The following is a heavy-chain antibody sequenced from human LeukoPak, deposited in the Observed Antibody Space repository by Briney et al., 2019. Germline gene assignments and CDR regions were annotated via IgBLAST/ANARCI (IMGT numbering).Heavy chain of an antibody. J-gene: IGHJ5*02. CDR2: MYVGDSDA. CDR3: ARTSPYYGDVGCFPLWFDP. Sequence: PGESSKISCQGSGASFNRFWIAWVRQMPGKALDWMGMMYVGDSDARYSPAFQGQVTMSADKSISTAYLQWSSLKASDTAIYYCARTSPYYGDVGCFPLWFDPWGQGTLGTVSS. V-gene: IGHV5-51*03. CDR1: GASFNRFW. D-gene: IGHD3-16*01.